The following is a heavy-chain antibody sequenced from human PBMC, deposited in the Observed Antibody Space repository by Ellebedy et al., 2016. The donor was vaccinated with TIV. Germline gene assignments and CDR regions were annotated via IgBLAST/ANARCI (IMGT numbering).Heavy chain of an antibody. Sequence: SETLSLTCTVFGDSTSVYYWSWFRQPPGMGLEWIGYFDYSGSTKYNPSLRSRATISVDSSRNHFSLRLTSVTAADTAVYYCARGTYSFGSGTLNLDYWGQGSLVTVSS. CDR3: ARGTYSFGSGTLNLDY. CDR1: GDSTSVYY. V-gene: IGHV4-59*01. CDR2: FDYSGST. J-gene: IGHJ4*02. D-gene: IGHD3-10*01.